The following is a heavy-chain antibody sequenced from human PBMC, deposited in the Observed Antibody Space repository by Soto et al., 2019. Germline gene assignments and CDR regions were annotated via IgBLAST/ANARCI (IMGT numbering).Heavy chain of an antibody. CDR2: IIPMFGTA. CDR3: ARVPHCSDSSCYYYYGMDV. Sequence: SVKVSFKASGGPSSNYAISWVRQAPGQGLEWMGGIIPMFGTANYAEKFQGRGTITADESTSTAYMELRRLISEDTAVYYCARVPHCSDSSCYYYYGMDVWGQGTTVTVSS. J-gene: IGHJ6*02. V-gene: IGHV1-69*13. CDR1: GGPSSNYA. D-gene: IGHD2-2*01.